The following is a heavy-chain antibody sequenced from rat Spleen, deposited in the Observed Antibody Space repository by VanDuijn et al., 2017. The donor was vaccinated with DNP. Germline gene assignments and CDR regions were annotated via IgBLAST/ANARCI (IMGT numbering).Heavy chain of an antibody. CDR3: TTVVTYYFDY. CDR2: ISYDGSSS. D-gene: IGHD1-1*01. CDR1: GFMFSNYY. Sequence: EVQLVESGGGLVQPGRSMKLSCEGSGFMFSNYYMAWVRKAPTKGMEWVAAISYDGSSSYYRDSVKGRFTISRDTAKSTLYLQLDSLRYEDTATYYCTTVVTYYFDYWGQGVMVTVSS. V-gene: IGHV5-20*01. J-gene: IGHJ2*01.